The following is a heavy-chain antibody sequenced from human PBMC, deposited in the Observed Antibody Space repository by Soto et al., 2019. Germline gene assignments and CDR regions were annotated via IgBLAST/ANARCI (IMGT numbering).Heavy chain of an antibody. CDR2: TWYDGSNK. CDR1: GFTFSSYG. CDR3: ARPYSQLLAFDAFDI. D-gene: IGHD6-19*01. J-gene: IGHJ3*02. V-gene: IGHV3-33*01. Sequence: QVQLVESGGGVVQPGRSLRLSCAASGFTFSSYGMHWVRQAPGKGLEWVAVTWYDGSNKYYAESVKGRFTIPRDNSKYTLYLQMNILRSEDTAVYYCARPYSQLLAFDAFDIWGQGTMVTVSS.